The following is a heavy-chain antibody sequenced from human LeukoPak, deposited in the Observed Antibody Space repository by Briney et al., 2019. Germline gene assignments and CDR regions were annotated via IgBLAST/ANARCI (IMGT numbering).Heavy chain of an antibody. J-gene: IGHJ6*03. CDR2: TRGII. Sequence: SETLSLTCTVSGGSVYSFYWSWIRQSAGKGLEWIGRTRGIINYNPSLKSRVTVSVDTSQKQVSLNLSSVTAADTVVYYCARLGGGATDRWGKGTPVTVS. V-gene: IGHV4-4*07. CDR3: ARLGGGATDR. CDR1: GGSVYSFY. D-gene: IGHD3-16*01.